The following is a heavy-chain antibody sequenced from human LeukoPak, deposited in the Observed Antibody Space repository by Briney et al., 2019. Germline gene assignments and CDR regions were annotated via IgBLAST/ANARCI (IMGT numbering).Heavy chain of an antibody. CDR3: ARLATTPLKDY. J-gene: IGHJ4*02. D-gene: IGHD1-1*01. V-gene: IGHV5-51*01. CDR2: IRADSQI. CDR1: RYYFTDCW. Sequence: GESLKISCNTARYYFTDCWIGYVRQKPGKGLEWMGIIRADSQITYSPSFQGQVTFSADRSKDTAYLRWSSLKASDTAMYYCARLATTPLKDYWGQGTLVTVSP.